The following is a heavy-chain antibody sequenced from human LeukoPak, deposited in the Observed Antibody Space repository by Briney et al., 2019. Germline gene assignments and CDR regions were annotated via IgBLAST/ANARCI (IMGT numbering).Heavy chain of an antibody. D-gene: IGHD6-13*01. J-gene: IGHJ3*02. CDR3: ARQGGYSSSWFDAFDI. Sequence: GGSLRLSCAASGFTVSSNYVSWVRQAPGKGLEWVSVIYSGGSTYYADSVKGRFTISRDNSNNTLYLQMNSLKASDTAMYYCARQGGYSSSWFDAFDIWGQGTMVTVSS. V-gene: IGHV3-53*01. CDR1: GFTVSSNY. CDR2: IYSGGST.